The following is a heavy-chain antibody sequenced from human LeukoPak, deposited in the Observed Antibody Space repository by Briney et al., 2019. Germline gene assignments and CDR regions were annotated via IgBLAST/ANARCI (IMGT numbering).Heavy chain of an antibody. CDR2: INYNGEIT. J-gene: IGHJ6*02. D-gene: IGHD1-1*01. Sequence: SETLSLTCTVSGGSFSGYLWSWLRQPPGKGLEWIGEINYNGEITNYNPSLKSRLTMSVDTPKNHFSLRLSSVTAADTAVYYCSRSGLTGMRKYTRPDYYYYGMDVWGQGTAFTVSS. V-gene: IGHV4-34*01. CDR1: GGSFSGYL. CDR3: SRSGLTGMRKYTRPDYYYYGMDV.